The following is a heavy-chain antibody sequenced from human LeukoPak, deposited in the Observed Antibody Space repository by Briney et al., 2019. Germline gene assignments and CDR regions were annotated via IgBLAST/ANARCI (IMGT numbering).Heavy chain of an antibody. Sequence: ASETLSLTCAVYGGSFSGYYWSWIRQPPGKGLEWIGEINHSGSTNYNPSLKSRVTISVDTSKNQFSLKLSSVTAADTAVYYCARGDYGEDYWGQGTLVTVSS. CDR2: INHSGST. V-gene: IGHV4-34*01. CDR1: GGSFSGYY. D-gene: IGHD4-17*01. J-gene: IGHJ4*02. CDR3: ARGDYGEDY.